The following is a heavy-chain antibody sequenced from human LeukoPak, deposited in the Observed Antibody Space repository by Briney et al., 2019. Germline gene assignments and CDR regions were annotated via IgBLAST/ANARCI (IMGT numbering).Heavy chain of an antibody. CDR3: VRVGPVGGADY. J-gene: IGHJ4*02. V-gene: IGHV4-39*07. D-gene: IGHD3-16*01. CDR1: GGSISSSSYY. Sequence: PSETLSLTCTVSGGSISSSSYYWGWIRQPPGKGLEWIGSVYYSGSTYYNPSLKSRVTISVDTSKNQFSLKLSSVTAADTAVYYCVRVGPVGGADYWGQGTLVTVSS. CDR2: VYYSGST.